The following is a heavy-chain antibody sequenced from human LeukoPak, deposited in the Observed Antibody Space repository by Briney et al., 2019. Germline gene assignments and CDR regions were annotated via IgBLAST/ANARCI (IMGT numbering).Heavy chain of an antibody. Sequence: SETLSLTCTVSGGSISSYYWSWIRQPPGKGLEWIGYIYYSGSTNYNPSLKSRVTISVDTSKNQFSLKLSSVTAADTAVYYCARLDYVWGSYRNYYFDYWGQGTLVTVSS. CDR1: GGSISSYY. V-gene: IGHV4-59*08. J-gene: IGHJ4*02. CDR3: ARLDYVWGSYRNYYFDY. CDR2: IYYSGST. D-gene: IGHD3-16*02.